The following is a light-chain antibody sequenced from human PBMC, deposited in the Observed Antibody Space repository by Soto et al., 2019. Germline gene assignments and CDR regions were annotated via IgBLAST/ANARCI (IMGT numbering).Light chain of an antibody. CDR3: QSYDRSLSGSL. CDR2: GNT. CDR1: SSSIGAGYD. V-gene: IGLV1-40*01. Sequence: QSVLTQPPSVSGAPGQRVTISCTGSSSSIGAGYDVHWYQQLPGTAPKFLIFGNTNRPSGVPDRFSGSKTGTSASLAITGLLPEDEADYYCQSYDRSLSGSLFGGGTKLTVL. J-gene: IGLJ2*01.